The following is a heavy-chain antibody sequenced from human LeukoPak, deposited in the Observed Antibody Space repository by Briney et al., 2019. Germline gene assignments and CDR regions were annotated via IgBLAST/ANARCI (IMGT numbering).Heavy chain of an antibody. V-gene: IGHV3-48*03. D-gene: IGHD5-18*01. CDR3: ARDRRGYSYGYQNYYYGMDV. Sequence: GGSLRLSCAASGFTFSSYEMNWVRQAPGKGLEWVSYISSSGSTIYYADSVKGRFTISRDNAKNSLYLQMNSLRAEDTAVYYCARDRRGYSYGYQNYYYGMDVWGQGTTVTVSS. CDR2: ISSSGSTI. J-gene: IGHJ6*02. CDR1: GFTFSSYE.